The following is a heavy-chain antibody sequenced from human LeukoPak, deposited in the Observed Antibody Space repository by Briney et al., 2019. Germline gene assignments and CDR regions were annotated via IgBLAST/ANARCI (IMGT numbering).Heavy chain of an antibody. CDR1: GFTFSSYG. Sequence: GGSLRLSCAASGFTFSSYGMHWVRQAPGKGLEWVAVISYDGSNKYYADSVKGRFTISRGNSENTLYLQMNSLRAEDTAVYYCAKAYESDYWGQGTLVTVSS. CDR3: AKAYESDY. CDR2: ISYDGSNK. D-gene: IGHD2-8*01. V-gene: IGHV3-30*18. J-gene: IGHJ4*02.